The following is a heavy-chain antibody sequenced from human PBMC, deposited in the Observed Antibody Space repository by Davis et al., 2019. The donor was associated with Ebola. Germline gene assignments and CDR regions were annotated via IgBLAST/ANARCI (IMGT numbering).Heavy chain of an antibody. D-gene: IGHD5-18*01. CDR2: IKPDGGQT. CDR1: GFTFSNSW. V-gene: IGHV3-7*01. Sequence: GESLKISCAASGFTFSNSWMAWVRQAPGKGLEWVANIKPDGGQTNYVDSVKGRFTISRDNAKNSLYLQMNSLRAEDTAVYYCARWGRGYSYGTDYYYYGMDVWGKGTTVSVSS. CDR3: ARWGRGYSYGTDYYYYGMDV. J-gene: IGHJ6*04.